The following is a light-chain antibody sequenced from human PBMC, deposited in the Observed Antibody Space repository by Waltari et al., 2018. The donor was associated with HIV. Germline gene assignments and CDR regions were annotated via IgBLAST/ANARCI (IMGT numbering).Light chain of an antibody. V-gene: IGKV3-15*01. CDR1: KSVGSH. CDR2: GAS. CDR3: QQYNNWPPIT. Sequence: EIEMTPSPATPSVFRENTATPSCRARKSVGSHLAWYQQKFGQAPRHLMYGASSRATGIPDRFSGSGSGTNFTLTISSLQSEDFALDYCQQYNNWPPITFGQGTRLEIK. J-gene: IGKJ5*01.